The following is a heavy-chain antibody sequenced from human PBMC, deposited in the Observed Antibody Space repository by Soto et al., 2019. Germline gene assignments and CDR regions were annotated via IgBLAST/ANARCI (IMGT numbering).Heavy chain of an antibody. Sequence: ASVKVSCKASGGTFSSYAISWVRQAPGQGLEWMGWISANDGNTNYAQKFQGRVTMTTDTSTSTAYMELSSLRSDDTAVYYCARDEGGRAQLFEYWGQGTLVTVSS. V-gene: IGHV1-18*01. J-gene: IGHJ4*02. CDR2: ISANDGNT. CDR1: GGTFSSYA. CDR3: ARDEGGRAQLFEY. D-gene: IGHD6-13*01.